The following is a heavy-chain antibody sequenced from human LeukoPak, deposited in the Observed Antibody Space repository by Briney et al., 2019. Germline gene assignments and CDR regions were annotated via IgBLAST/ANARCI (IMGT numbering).Heavy chain of an antibody. CDR2: IYSSGST. V-gene: IGHV4-61*02. Sequence: SETLSLTCIVSGGSISSGSYYWSWIRQPAGKGLEWIGCIYSSGSTSYNPSLKSRVTISVDKSKNQFSLKLNSVTAADTAVYYCARVRVTPYISIDSWGQGTLVTVSS. D-gene: IGHD4-23*01. CDR1: GGSISSGSYY. CDR3: ARVRVTPYISIDS. J-gene: IGHJ4*02.